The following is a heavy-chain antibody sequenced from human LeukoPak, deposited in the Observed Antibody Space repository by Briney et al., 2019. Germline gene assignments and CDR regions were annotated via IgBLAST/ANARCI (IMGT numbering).Heavy chain of an antibody. CDR2: INHSGST. CDR3: AGARRGLDY. CDR1: GGSFSGYY. V-gene: IGHV4-34*01. Sequence: SETLSLTCAVYGGSFSGYYWSWIRQPPGKGLEWIGEINHSGSTNYNPSLKSRVTISVDTSKNQFSLKLSSVTAADTAVYYCAGARRGLDYWGQGTLVTVSS. J-gene: IGHJ4*02.